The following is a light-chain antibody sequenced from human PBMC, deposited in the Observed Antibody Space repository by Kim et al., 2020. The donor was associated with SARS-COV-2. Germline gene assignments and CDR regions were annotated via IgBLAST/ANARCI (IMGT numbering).Light chain of an antibody. Sequence: GSPGQAASIACSGDELGDKYACWYQQKPGQSPMLVIYQDNKRPSGIPARFSGSNSGNTATLTISGTQAMDEADYYCQAWDGSTVVFGGGTQLTVL. V-gene: IGLV3-1*01. CDR1: ELGDKY. CDR2: QDN. J-gene: IGLJ2*01. CDR3: QAWDGSTVV.